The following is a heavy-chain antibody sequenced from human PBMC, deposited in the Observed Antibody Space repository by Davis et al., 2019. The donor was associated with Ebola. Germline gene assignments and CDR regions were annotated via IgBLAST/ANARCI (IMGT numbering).Heavy chain of an antibody. V-gene: IGHV3-21*05. CDR1: GFTFSSYS. CDR3: ARDLASSSSY. D-gene: IGHD6-6*01. CDR2: ISSSSSYT. Sequence: GESLKISCAASGFTFSSYSMNWVRQAPGKGLEWVSYISSSSSYTNYADSVKGRFTISRDNAKNSLYLQMNSLRAEDTAVYYCARDLASSSSYWGQGTLVTVSS. J-gene: IGHJ4*02.